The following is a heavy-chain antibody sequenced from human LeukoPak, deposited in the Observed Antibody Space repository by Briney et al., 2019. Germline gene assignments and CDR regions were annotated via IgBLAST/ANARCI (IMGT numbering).Heavy chain of an antibody. CDR2: INPSGGST. V-gene: IGHV1-46*01. CDR1: GYSLTNYY. D-gene: IGHD5-12*01. J-gene: IGHJ4*02. Sequence: ASVKVSCEAFGYSLTNYYVHWVRPAPGQGLEWMGEINPSGGSTSYAQKFQGRITANRDTYTNTVYMHLSSLRSEDTATYYCARGAPTTRIGAGRFDYWGQGSLLTVAS. CDR3: ARGAPTTRIGAGRFDY.